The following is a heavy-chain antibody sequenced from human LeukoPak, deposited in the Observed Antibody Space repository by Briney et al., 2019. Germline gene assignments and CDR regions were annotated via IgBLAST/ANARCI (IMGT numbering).Heavy chain of an antibody. V-gene: IGHV3-30*02. CDR3: AYPYYYGSGSYYA. Sequence: GGSLRLSCAASGFTFSSYGMHWVRQAPGKGLEWVAFIRYDGSNKYYADSVKGRFTISRDNSKNTLYLQMNSLRAEDTAVYYCAYPYYYGSGSYYAWGQGTLVTVSS. CDR2: IRYDGSNK. CDR1: GFTFSSYG. J-gene: IGHJ4*02. D-gene: IGHD3-10*01.